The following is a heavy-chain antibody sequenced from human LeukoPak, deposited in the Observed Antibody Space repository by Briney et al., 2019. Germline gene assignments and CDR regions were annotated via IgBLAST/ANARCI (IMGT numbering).Heavy chain of an antibody. Sequence: SQTLSLTCTVSGGSISSGGYYWTWIRQPPGKGLEWIGYIYYNGNTNYNPSLQSRVSISVDMSKNQFSLNLSSVTAADTAVYYCARLGGYWDYWGQGTLVTVSS. V-gene: IGHV4-61*08. CDR1: GGSISSGGYY. D-gene: IGHD2-8*02. J-gene: IGHJ4*02. CDR2: IYYNGNT. CDR3: ARLGGYWDY.